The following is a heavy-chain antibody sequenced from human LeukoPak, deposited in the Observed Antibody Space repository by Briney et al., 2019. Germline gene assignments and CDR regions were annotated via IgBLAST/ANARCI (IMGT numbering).Heavy chain of an antibody. Sequence: NPSQTLSLTCTVSGGSISSGSYYWSWIRQPAGKGLEWIGRIYTSGSTNYDPSLKSRVTISVDTSKNQFSLKLGSVTAADTAVYYCALRYGDYVRGAFDIWGQGTMVTVSS. CDR3: ALRYGDYVRGAFDI. D-gene: IGHD4-17*01. V-gene: IGHV4-61*02. CDR1: GGSISSGSYY. J-gene: IGHJ3*02. CDR2: IYTSGST.